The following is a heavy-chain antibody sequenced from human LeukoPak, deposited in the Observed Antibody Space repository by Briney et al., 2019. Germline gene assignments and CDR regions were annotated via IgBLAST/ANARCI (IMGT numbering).Heavy chain of an antibody. J-gene: IGHJ4*02. CDR1: GYSFNSYW. D-gene: IGHD6-13*01. Sequence: GESLKISCKGSGYSFNSYWIAWVRQMPGKGLEWMGIIYPYDSAIRYNPSFQGQVTISADKSINTAYLQWSSLTASDTAVYYCVRQRELIPAAGAFDYWGQGTLVTVSS. CDR3: VRQRELIPAAGAFDY. V-gene: IGHV5-51*01. CDR2: IYPYDSAI.